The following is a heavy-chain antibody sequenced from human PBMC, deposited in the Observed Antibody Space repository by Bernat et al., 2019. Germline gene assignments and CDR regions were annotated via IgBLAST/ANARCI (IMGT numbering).Heavy chain of an antibody. D-gene: IGHD4-17*01. J-gene: IGHJ4*02. CDR1: GFTFSSYS. Sequence: VQLVESGGGVVQPGRSLRLSCAASGFTFSSYSMNWVRQAPGKGLEWVSSISSSSSYIYYADSVKGRFTISRDNAKNSLYLQMNSLRAEDTAVYYCARGRGETTVLDYWGQGTLVTVSS. CDR3: ARGRGETTVLDY. CDR2: ISSSSSYI. V-gene: IGHV3-21*01.